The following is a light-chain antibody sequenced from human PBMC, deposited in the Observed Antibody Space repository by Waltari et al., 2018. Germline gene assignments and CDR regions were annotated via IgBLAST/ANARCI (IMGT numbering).Light chain of an antibody. J-gene: IGLJ3*02. CDR2: GTN. V-gene: IGLV1-40*01. CDR1: SSNIGAGHD. Sequence: QSILTQPTSVSGAPGQRVTISCTGSSSNIGAGHDVHWYQAFPGTAPKLLIYGTNNRPSGVPDRFSGSKSGSSASLAINGLQAEDEADYCQSFDSNVRGGVVFGGGTKVTVL. CDR3: QSFDSNVRGGVV.